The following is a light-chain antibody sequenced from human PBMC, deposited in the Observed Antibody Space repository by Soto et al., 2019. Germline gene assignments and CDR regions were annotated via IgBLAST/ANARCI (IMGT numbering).Light chain of an antibody. Sequence: DIQMTQSPSTLSGSVGDRVTITCRASQGIRNDLGWYQQRPGKAPKRLIYAASSLQSGVPSRFSGSGSGTDFTLTISRLEPEDFAMYYCQQYGYLVTFGGGTKVDIK. J-gene: IGKJ4*01. CDR2: AAS. CDR3: QQYGYLVT. CDR1: QGIRND. V-gene: IGKV1-17*01.